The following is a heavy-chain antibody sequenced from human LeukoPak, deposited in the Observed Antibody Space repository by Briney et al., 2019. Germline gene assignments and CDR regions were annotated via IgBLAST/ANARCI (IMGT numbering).Heavy chain of an antibody. CDR3: AQSPYNWNGI. D-gene: IGHD1-20*01. J-gene: IGHJ3*02. V-gene: IGHV4-59*06. CDR2: IYYSGST. Sequence: PSETLSLTCAVYGGSFSGYYWSWIRQPPGKGLEWIGYIYYSGSTYYNPSLKSRVTISVDTSKNQFSLKLSSVTAADTAVYYCAQSPYNWNGIWGQGTMVTVSS. CDR1: GGSFSGYY.